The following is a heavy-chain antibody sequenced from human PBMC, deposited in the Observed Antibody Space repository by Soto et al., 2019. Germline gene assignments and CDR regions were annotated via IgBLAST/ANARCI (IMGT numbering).Heavy chain of an antibody. Sequence: QVQLQQWGAGLLKASETLSLTCAVYGGSFSGYYWSWIRQPPGKGLVWIGEINHSGSTNYNPSLKSRVTISVDTSKNQYSLKLSSVTAADTAVYYCARGVVKRSRGVIWTKGCFDPWGQGTLVTVSS. CDR3: ARGVVKRSRGVIWTKGCFDP. CDR1: GGSFSGYY. CDR2: INHSGST. D-gene: IGHD3-10*01. V-gene: IGHV4-34*01. J-gene: IGHJ5*02.